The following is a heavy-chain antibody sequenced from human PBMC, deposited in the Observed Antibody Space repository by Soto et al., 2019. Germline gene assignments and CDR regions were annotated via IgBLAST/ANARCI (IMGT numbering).Heavy chain of an antibody. Sequence: EVQLLESGGGLVQPGGSLRLSGAASGFSFRTYVMSWVRQAPGKGLEWVSSINNNGDTTYYGDSVKGRFTISRDNSKNTLYLQMSSLRAEDAAVYYCARGSDFGHWGQGALVTVSS. CDR2: INNNGDTT. CDR3: ARGSDFGH. D-gene: IGHD4-17*01. V-gene: IGHV3-23*01. CDR1: GFSFRTYV. J-gene: IGHJ4*02.